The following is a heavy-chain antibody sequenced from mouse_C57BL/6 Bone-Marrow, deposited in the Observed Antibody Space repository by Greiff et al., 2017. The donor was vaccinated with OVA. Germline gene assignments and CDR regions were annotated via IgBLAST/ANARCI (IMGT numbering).Heavy chain of an antibody. CDR2: ISDGGSYT. J-gene: IGHJ3*01. Sequence: EVKLQESGGGLVKPGGSLKLSCAASGFTFSSYAMSWVRQTPEKRLEWVATISDGGSYTYYPDNVKGRFTISRDNAKNNLYLQMSHLKSEDTAMYYCARAYYTNWGFAYWGQGTLVTVSA. D-gene: IGHD2-12*01. CDR3: ARAYYTNWGFAY. V-gene: IGHV5-4*03. CDR1: GFTFSSYA.